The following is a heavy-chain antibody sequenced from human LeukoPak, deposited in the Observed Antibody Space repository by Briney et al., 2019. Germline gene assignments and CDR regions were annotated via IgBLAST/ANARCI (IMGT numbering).Heavy chain of an antibody. Sequence: SETLSLTCTVSGGSISSSSYYWGWIRQPPGKGLEWIGSIYYSGSTYYNPFLKSRVTISVDTSKNQFSLKLSSVTAADTAVYYCARDSPDIVVVPAASAAFDIWGQGTMVTVSS. V-gene: IGHV4-39*07. CDR2: IYYSGST. CDR3: ARDSPDIVVVPAASAAFDI. J-gene: IGHJ3*02. D-gene: IGHD2-2*01. CDR1: GGSISSSSYY.